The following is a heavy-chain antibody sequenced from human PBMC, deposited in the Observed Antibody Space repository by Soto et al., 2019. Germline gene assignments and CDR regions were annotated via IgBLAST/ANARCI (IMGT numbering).Heavy chain of an antibody. CDR3: GRDESRRWAWGGGDY. D-gene: IGHD6-13*01. J-gene: IGHJ4*02. CDR2: IWYDGSNK. Sequence: VGSLRLSCAASGFTFSSYGMHWVRQAPGKGLEWVAVIWYDGSNKYYADSVKGRFTISRDNSKNTLYLQMNSLRAEDTAVYYCGRDESRRWAWGGGDYWGQGTLVTVSS. CDR1: GFTFSSYG. V-gene: IGHV3-33*01.